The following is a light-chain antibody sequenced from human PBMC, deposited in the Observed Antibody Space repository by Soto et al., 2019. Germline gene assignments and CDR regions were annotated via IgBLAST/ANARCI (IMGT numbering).Light chain of an antibody. CDR1: QSVSSKS. V-gene: IGKV3-20*01. J-gene: IGKJ1*01. CDR3: HQYGSSPWT. Sequence: EIVLTQSPGTLSLSPGERATLSCWASQSVSSKSLAWYQQKPGQAPRLLIYGASSRATGIPDRFSGSGSGTDFTLTISRLEPEDFAVYACHQYGSSPWTFGQGTKLEIK. CDR2: GAS.